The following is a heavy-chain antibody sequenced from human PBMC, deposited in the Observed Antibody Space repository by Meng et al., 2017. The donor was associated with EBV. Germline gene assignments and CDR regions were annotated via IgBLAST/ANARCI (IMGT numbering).Heavy chain of an antibody. D-gene: IGHD3-10*01. CDR1: GGPFRYYA. J-gene: IGHJ4*02. CDR3: ASESGRGYTPDY. V-gene: IGHV1-69*01. CDR2: FLPRLGAP. Sequence: QVKLVQSAAEVKKPGSSVKASCKTSGGPFRYYAISWVRQAPGQGLEWLGGFLPRLGAPNYAQKFHGRVKITADESTSTHYMDLSSLRSEDTAIYYCASESGRGYTPDYWGQGTLVTVSS.